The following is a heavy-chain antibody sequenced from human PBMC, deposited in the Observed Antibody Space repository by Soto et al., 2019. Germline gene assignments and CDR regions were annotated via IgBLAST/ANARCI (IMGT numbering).Heavy chain of an antibody. D-gene: IGHD2-2*03. V-gene: IGHV4-59*08. CDR3: ARRYGYCFDY. J-gene: IGHJ4*02. CDR2: IYYSGST. CDR1: GGSISRYY. Sequence: SETLSLTCTVSGGSISRYYWSWIRQPLGKGLEWIGYIYYSGSTNYNPSLKSRVTISVDTSKNQFSLKLSSVTAADTAVYYCARRYGYCFDYWGQGTLVTVSS.